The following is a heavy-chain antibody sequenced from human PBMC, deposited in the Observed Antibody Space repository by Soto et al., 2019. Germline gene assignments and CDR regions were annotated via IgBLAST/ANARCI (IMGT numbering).Heavy chain of an antibody. CDR2: ISYSAST. Sequence: QVQLQESGPGLVKPSQTLSLTCTVSGGSISSGGYYWNWIRQHPGKGLEWIGYISYSASTYYNPSLKSRLTISVDMSKNPFSLKLTSVTAADTAMYYCARSPYLLGATLSWFDPWGQGTLVTVSS. CDR3: ARSPYLLGATLSWFDP. CDR1: GGSISSGGYY. D-gene: IGHD1-26*01. V-gene: IGHV4-31*03. J-gene: IGHJ5*02.